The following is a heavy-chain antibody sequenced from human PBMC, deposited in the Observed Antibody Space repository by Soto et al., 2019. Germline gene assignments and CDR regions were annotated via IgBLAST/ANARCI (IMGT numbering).Heavy chain of an antibody. V-gene: IGHV4-30-2*01. J-gene: IGHJ5*02. CDR1: GGSISIDGYY. Sequence: PSETLSLTCIVSGGSISIDGYYWSWIRQHPGKGLEWIGYIYHSGSTYYNPSLKSRVTISVDRSKNQFSLKLSSVTAADTAVYYCARVPDRWGQGTLVTAPQ. CDR3: ARVPDR. CDR2: IYHSGST. D-gene: IGHD2-2*01.